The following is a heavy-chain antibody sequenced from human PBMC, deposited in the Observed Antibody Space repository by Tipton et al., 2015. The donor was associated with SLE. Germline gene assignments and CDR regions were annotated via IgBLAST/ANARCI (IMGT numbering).Heavy chain of an antibody. J-gene: IGHJ5*01. CDR1: GNTFSSDY. Sequence: GAEVKKPGASVKISCEASGNTFSSDYINWVRQAPGQGLEWIGIINPSGESTNSARKLQDRVILTRDTATSTVYMELRSLRSEDTAVYYCARGAANQWLFNWFDSWGQGTLVTVSS. D-gene: IGHD6-19*01. CDR2: INPSGEST. V-gene: IGHV1-46*04. CDR3: ARGAANQWLFNWFDS.